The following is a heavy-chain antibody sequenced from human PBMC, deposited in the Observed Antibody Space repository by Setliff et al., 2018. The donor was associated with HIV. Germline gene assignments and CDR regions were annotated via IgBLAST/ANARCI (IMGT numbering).Heavy chain of an antibody. Sequence: SETLSLTCTVSGGSIRNEDYFWSWIRQPAGKGLEWIGRFYTSGSTNYNPPFTSRVTISEGTSENQFSLKLTSVTAADTAIYYCARGGGRVVRGLIGMYYFDYWGQGILVTVSS. CDR1: GGSIRNEDYF. J-gene: IGHJ4*02. CDR2: FYTSGST. CDR3: ARGGGRVVRGLIGMYYFDY. D-gene: IGHD3-10*01. V-gene: IGHV4-61*02.